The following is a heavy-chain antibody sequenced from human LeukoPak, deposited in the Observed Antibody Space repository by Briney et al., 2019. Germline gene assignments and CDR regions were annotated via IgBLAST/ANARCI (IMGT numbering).Heavy chain of an antibody. Sequence: SVKVSCKASGGTFSSYAISWVRQAPGQGLEWMGGIIPIFGTANYAQKFQGRATITADESTSTAYMELSSLRSEDTAVYYCARVFGGYSYGSDWFDPWGQGTLVTVSS. D-gene: IGHD5-18*01. V-gene: IGHV1-69*13. J-gene: IGHJ5*02. CDR2: IIPIFGTA. CDR1: GGTFSSYA. CDR3: ARVFGGYSYGSDWFDP.